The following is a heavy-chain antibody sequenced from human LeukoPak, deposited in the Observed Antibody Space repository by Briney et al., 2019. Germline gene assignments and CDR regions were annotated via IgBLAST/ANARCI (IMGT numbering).Heavy chain of an antibody. CDR3: ARDSNYDILTGYINFDY. Sequence: GGSLRLSCAASGFTFSSYSMNWVRQAPGKGLEWVSYISSSSSTIYYADSVKGRFTISRDNAKNSLYLQMNSPRDEDTAVYYCARDSNYDILTGYINFDYWGQGTLVTVSS. D-gene: IGHD3-9*01. CDR2: ISSSSSTI. J-gene: IGHJ4*02. CDR1: GFTFSSYS. V-gene: IGHV3-48*02.